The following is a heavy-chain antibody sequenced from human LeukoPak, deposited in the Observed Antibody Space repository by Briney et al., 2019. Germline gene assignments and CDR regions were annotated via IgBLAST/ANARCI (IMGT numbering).Heavy chain of an antibody. CDR1: GYTFTRHY. V-gene: IGHV1-46*01. D-gene: IGHD3-3*01. CDR2: INSSASST. CDR3: AAPGASGFVGNFWSGPLDF. J-gene: IGHJ4*02. Sequence: GASVKVSCRATGYTFTRHYMHWVRQAPGQGLEWMGIINSSASSTSYPQKFQGRVANTRGTSKSTVYMEMSSLRSEDTAVYYCAAPGASGFVGNFWSGPLDFWGQGTLVSVSS.